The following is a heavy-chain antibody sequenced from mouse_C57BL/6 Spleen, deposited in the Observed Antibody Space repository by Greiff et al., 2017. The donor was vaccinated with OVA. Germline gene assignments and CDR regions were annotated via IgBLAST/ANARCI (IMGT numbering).Heavy chain of an antibody. J-gene: IGHJ4*01. CDR1: GYTFTSSG. V-gene: IGHV1-81*01. Sequence: QVQLQQSGAELARPGASVKLSCKASGYTFTSSGISWVKQRTGQGLEWIGEIYPRSGNTYYNEKFKGKATLTADKSSSTAYMELRSLTSEDSAVYFCARFWYEYYYAMDYWGQGTSVTVSS. CDR2: IYPRSGNT. CDR3: ARFWYEYYYAMDY. D-gene: IGHD2-14*01.